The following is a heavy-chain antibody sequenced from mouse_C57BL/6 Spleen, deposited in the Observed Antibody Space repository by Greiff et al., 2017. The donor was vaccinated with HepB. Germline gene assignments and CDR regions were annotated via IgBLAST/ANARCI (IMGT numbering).Heavy chain of an antibody. CDR2: ISSGGSYT. CDR1: GFTFSSYG. CDR3: ARPTYYSNYPFAY. V-gene: IGHV5-6*01. J-gene: IGHJ3*01. Sequence: EVQVVESGGDLVKPGGSLKLSCAASGFTFSSYGMSWVRQTPDKRLEWVATISSGGSYTYYPDSVKGRFTISRDNAKNTLYLQMSSLKSEDTAMYYCARPTYYSNYPFAYWGQGTLVTVSA. D-gene: IGHD2-5*01.